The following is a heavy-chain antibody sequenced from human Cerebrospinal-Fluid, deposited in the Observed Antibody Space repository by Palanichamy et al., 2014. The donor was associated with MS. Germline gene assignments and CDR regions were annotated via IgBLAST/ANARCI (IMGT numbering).Heavy chain of an antibody. CDR2: VYQTGAT. CDR1: GDSISSGGYS. D-gene: IGHD3-3*01. V-gene: IGHV4-30-2*01. Sequence: QLQLQESGSGLVKPSQTLSLTCSVSGDSISSGGYSWNWIRQPPGKGLEWIGFVYQTGATFYSPSLKSRLGISVDRSKNQFSLNLKSVTAADTAVYYCARGGFTLFGVIIPYFERWGQGTLVTVSS. J-gene: IGHJ1*01. CDR3: ARGGFTLFGVIIPYFER.